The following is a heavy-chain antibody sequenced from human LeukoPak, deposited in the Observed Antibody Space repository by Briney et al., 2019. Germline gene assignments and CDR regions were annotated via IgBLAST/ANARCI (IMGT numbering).Heavy chain of an antibody. CDR1: GYTFTGYY. CDR2: INPNSGGT. J-gene: IGHJ4*02. Sequence: ASVKVSCKASGYTFTGYYMHWVRQAPGQGLEWMGWINPNSGGTNYAQKLQGRVTMTRDTSISTAYMELSRLRSDDTAVYYCARLVAGQYYFDYWGQGTLVTVSS. V-gene: IGHV1-2*02. D-gene: IGHD6-19*01. CDR3: ARLVAGQYYFDY.